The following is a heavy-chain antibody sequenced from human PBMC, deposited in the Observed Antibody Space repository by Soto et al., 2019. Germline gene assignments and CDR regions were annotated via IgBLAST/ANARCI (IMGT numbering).Heavy chain of an antibody. V-gene: IGHV3-30-3*01. D-gene: IGHD1-7*01. CDR1: GFTFSSYA. CDR2: ISYDGSNK. CDR3: ARDWNYGYYFDY. Sequence: QVQLVESGGGVVQPGRSLRLSCAASGFTFSSYAMHWVRQAPGKGLEWVAVISYDGSNKYYADSVKGRFTISRDNSKNTLYLQMNSLRAEDTAVYYCARDWNYGYYFDYWGQGTLVTVSS. J-gene: IGHJ4*02.